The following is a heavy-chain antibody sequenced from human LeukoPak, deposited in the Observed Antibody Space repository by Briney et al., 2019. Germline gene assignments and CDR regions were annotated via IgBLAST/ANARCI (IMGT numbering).Heavy chain of an antibody. D-gene: IGHD2-8*02. CDR1: GFALKSYS. J-gene: IGHJ5*01. CDR2: ISSTSAYI. CDR3: ARVAVSGPTGWFDS. Sequence: RPGGSLRLSCAGSGFALKSYSLSWVRQAPGKGLEWVSSISSTSAYIYYADSVKGRFTISRDNVDNVVYLQMNSLGAEDTAVYYCARVAVSGPTGWFDSWGQGTLVIVSS. V-gene: IGHV3-21*01.